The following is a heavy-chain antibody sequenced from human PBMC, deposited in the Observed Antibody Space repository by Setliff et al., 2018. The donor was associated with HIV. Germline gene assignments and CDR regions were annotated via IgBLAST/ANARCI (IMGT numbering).Heavy chain of an antibody. CDR3: AKDIRHSGYDHFDY. Sequence: GGSLRLSCSASGFTFSRYSMIWVRQAPGKGLEWVSGISWNSGSIGYADSVKGRFTISRDNAKNSLYLQMNSLRAEDTALYYCAKDIRHSGYDHFDYWGQGTLVTVSS. V-gene: IGHV3-9*01. D-gene: IGHD5-12*01. CDR1: GFTFSRYS. J-gene: IGHJ4*02. CDR2: ISWNSGSI.